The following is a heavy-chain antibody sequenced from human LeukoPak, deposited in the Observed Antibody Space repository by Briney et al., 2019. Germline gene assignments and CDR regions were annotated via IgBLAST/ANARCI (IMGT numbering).Heavy chain of an antibody. D-gene: IGHD1-26*01. Sequence: ASVKVSCKASGYTFTSYGISWVRQAPGQGLEWMGWISAYNGNTNYAQKLQGRVTMTTDTSTSTAYMELRSLRSDDTAVYYCARDAHMSRAYSGSYYEGSRDFDYWGQGTLVTVSS. CDR2: ISAYNGNT. J-gene: IGHJ4*02. CDR1: GYTFTSYG. V-gene: IGHV1-18*01. CDR3: ARDAHMSRAYSGSYYEGSRDFDY.